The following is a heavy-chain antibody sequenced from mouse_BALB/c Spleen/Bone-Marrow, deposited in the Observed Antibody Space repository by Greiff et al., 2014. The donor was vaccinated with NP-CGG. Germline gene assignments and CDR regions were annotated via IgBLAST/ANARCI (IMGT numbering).Heavy chain of an antibody. J-gene: IGHJ1*01. CDR3: ARYDYGWYFYV. D-gene: IGHD1-1*01. Sequence: EVQLQQSGAELVKPGASVKLSCTASGFNIKDTYMHWVTQRPEQGLEWIGRIDPANGNTKYDPKFQGKATTTADTSSNTAYLQLSSLTSEDTAVYYCARYDYGWYFYVWGAGTTVTVSS. CDR2: IDPANGNT. CDR1: GFNIKDTY. V-gene: IGHV14-3*02.